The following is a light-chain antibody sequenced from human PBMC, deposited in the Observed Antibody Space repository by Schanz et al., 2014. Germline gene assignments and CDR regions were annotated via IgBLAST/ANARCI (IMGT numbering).Light chain of an antibody. V-gene: IGLV4-69*01. CDR2: LNSDGSH. CDR1: SRYSAYA. Sequence: QPVLTQSPSASASLGASVKLTCTLSSRYSAYAIAWHQQQPEKGPRYLMRLNSDGSHTRGDGVPDRFSGSSSGAERYLTISSLQSEDEAVYYCQTWGTGIRVFGGGTKVTVL. CDR3: QTWGTGIRV. J-gene: IGLJ2*01.